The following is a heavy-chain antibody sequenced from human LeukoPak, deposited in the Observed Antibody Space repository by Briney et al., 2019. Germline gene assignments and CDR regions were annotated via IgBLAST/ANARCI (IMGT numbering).Heavy chain of an antibody. D-gene: IGHD6-6*01. CDR3: ARDWGVSARPGYMDV. Sequence: SETLSLTCTVSGGSINSHYYWNWFRQPAGKGLEWIGRIYSSGNSYYNASLQSRVTMSVDTSKNQFSLRLSSVTAADTAVYYCARDWGVSARPGYMDVWGKGTTVTVSS. CDR2: IYSSGNS. V-gene: IGHV4-4*07. CDR1: GGSINSHYY. J-gene: IGHJ6*03.